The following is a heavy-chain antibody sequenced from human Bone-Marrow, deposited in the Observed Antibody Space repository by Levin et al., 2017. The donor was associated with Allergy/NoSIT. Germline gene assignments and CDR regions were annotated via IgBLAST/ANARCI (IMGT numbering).Heavy chain of an antibody. CDR1: GGTFSSYA. V-gene: IGHV1-69*04. D-gene: IGHD5-18*01. Sequence: SVKVSCKASGGTFSSYAISWVRQAPGQGLEWMGRIIPILGIANYAQKFQGRVTITADKSTSTAYMELSSLRSEDTAVYYCARLDTARAFDIWGQGTMVTVSS. J-gene: IGHJ3*02. CDR3: ARLDTARAFDI. CDR2: IIPILGIA.